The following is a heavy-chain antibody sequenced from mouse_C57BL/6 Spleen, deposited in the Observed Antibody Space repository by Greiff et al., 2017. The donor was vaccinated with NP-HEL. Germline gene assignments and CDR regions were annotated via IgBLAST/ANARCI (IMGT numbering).Heavy chain of an antibody. CDR1: GYTFTSYW. J-gene: IGHJ1*03. V-gene: IGHV1-7*01. Sequence: VHLVESGAELAKPGASVKLSCKASGYTFTSYWMHWVKQRPGQGLEWIGYINPSSGYTKYNQKFKDKATLTADKSSSTAYMQLSSLTYEDSAVYYCARNPITTVPHWYFDVWGTGTTVTVSS. CDR2: INPSSGYT. D-gene: IGHD1-1*01. CDR3: ARNPITTVPHWYFDV.